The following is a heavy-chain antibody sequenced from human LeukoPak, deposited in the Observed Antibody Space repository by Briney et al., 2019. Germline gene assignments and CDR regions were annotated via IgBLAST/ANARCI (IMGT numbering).Heavy chain of an antibody. CDR2: MNPNSGNT. D-gene: IGHD2-15*01. Sequence: ASVKVSCKASGYTFTSYDINWVRQATGQGLEWMGWMNPNSGNTGYAQKFQGRVTMTRNTSISTTYMELSSLRSEDTAVYYCARGNGGRAMAYYYYYMDVWGKGTTVTISS. CDR3: ARGNGGRAMAYYYYYMDV. J-gene: IGHJ6*03. V-gene: IGHV1-8*01. CDR1: GYTFTSYD.